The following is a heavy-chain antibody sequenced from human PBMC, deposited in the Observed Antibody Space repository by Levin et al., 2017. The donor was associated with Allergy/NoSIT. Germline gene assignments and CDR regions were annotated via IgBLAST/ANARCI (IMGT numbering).Heavy chain of an antibody. D-gene: IGHD2-21*01. V-gene: IGHV5-51*01. J-gene: IGHJ4*02. CDR1: GYSFTSYW. CDR2: IYPGDSDT. Sequence: KVSCKGSGYSFTSYWIGWVRQMPGKGLEWMGIIYPGDSDTRYSPSFQGQVTISADKSISTAYLQWSSLKASDTAMYYCARLPYCGGDCYHHYFDYWGQGTLVTVSS. CDR3: ARLPYCGGDCYHHYFDY.